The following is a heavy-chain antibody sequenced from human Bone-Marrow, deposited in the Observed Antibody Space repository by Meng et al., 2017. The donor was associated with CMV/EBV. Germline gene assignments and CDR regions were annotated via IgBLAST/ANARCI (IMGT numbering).Heavy chain of an antibody. CDR2: IYYSGST. J-gene: IGHJ4*02. V-gene: IGHV4-39*07. Sequence: GSLRLSCTVSGGSISSSSYYWGWIRQPPGKGLEWIGSIYYSGSTNYNPSLKSRVTISVDTSKNQFSLKLSSVTAADTAVYYCARGRGIAARPWFDYWGQGTMVTLL. CDR1: GGSISSSSYY. CDR3: ARGRGIAARPWFDY. D-gene: IGHD6-6*01.